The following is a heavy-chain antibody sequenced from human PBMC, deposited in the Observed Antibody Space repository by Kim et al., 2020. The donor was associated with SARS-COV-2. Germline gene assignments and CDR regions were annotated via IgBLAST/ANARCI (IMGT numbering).Heavy chain of an antibody. V-gene: IGHV1-18*01. CDR2: ISAYNGNT. CDR1: GYTFTSYG. D-gene: IGHD2-2*01. J-gene: IGHJ6*02. Sequence: ASVKVSCKASGYTFTSYGISWVRQAPGQGLEWMGWISAYNGNTNYAQKLQGRVTMTTDTSTSTAYMELRSLRSDDTAVYYCARVLGYCSSTSCPLVGSYYYGMDVWGQGTTVTVSS. CDR3: ARVLGYCSSTSCPLVGSYYYGMDV.